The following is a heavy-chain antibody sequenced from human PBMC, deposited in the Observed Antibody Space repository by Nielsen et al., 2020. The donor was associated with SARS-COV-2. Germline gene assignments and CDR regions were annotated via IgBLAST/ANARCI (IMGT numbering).Heavy chain of an antibody. CDR1: GFTFSSYS. D-gene: IGHD6-19*01. J-gene: IGHJ4*02. CDR2: ISSSSSYI. Sequence: LSLTCAASGFTFSSYSMNWVRQAPGKGLEWVSSISSSSSYIYYADSVKGRFTISRDNAKNSLYLQMNSLRAEDTAVYYCATRNSYSSGWPDYWGQGTLVTVSS. CDR3: ATRNSYSSGWPDY. V-gene: IGHV3-21*01.